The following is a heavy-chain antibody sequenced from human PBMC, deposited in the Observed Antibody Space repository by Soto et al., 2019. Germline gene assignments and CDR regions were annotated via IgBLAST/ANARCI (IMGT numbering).Heavy chain of an antibody. CDR2: INPNSGGT. D-gene: IGHD2-2*01. J-gene: IGHJ3*02. CDR3: ASGYCSSTSCPKYAFDI. V-gene: IGHV1-2*04. CDR1: GYTFTGYY. Sequence: SVKVSCKASGYTFTGYYMHWVRQAPGQGLEWMGWINPNSGGTNYAQKFQGWVTMTRDTSISTAYMELSRLRSDDTAVYYCASGYCSSTSCPKYAFDIWGQGTMVTVSS.